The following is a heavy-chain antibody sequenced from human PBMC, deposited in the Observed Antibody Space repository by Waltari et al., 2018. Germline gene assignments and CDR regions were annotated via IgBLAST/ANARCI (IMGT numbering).Heavy chain of an antibody. CDR3: ARDITIFGVVIYMDV. CDR1: GGTFSSYA. V-gene: IGHV1-69*14. J-gene: IGHJ6*03. Sequence: QVQLVQSGAEVKKPGSSVKVSCKASGGTFSSYAISWVRQAPGQGLEWMGGIIPIFGTANYAKKFQGRVTITADKSTSTAYMELSSLRSEDTAVYYCARDITIFGVVIYMDVWGKGTTVTVSS. CDR2: IIPIFGTA. D-gene: IGHD3-3*01.